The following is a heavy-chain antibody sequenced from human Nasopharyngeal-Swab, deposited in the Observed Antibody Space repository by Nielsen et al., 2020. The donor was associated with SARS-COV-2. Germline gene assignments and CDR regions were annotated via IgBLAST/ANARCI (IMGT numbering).Heavy chain of an antibody. CDR1: GGTFSSYA. CDR2: IIPIFGTA. Sequence: SVKVSCKASGGTFSSYAISWVRQAPGQGLEWMGGIIPIFGTANYAQKFQGRVTITADESTSTAYMELSSLRSEDTAVYYCARDGTTSQTSYYYYGMDVWGQGTTVTASS. V-gene: IGHV1-69*13. J-gene: IGHJ6*02. D-gene: IGHD4-17*01. CDR3: ARDGTTSQTSYYYYGMDV.